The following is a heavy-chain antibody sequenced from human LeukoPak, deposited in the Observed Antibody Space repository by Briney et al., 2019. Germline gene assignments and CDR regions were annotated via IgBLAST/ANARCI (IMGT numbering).Heavy chain of an antibody. CDR2: ISGSGGST. CDR1: GFTFSVYA. J-gene: IGHJ4*02. Sequence: GGSLRLSCAASGFTFSVYAMNWVRQAPGKGLEWVSAISGSGGSTYYADSVKGRFTISRDNSKNTLYLQMNSLRAEDTAVYYCAKDWLGIPAYFDYWGQGTLVTVSS. CDR3: AKDWLGIPAYFDY. D-gene: IGHD1-26*01. V-gene: IGHV3-23*01.